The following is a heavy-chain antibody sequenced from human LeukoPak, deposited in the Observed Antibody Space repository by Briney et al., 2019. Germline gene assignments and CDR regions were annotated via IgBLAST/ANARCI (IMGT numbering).Heavy chain of an antibody. J-gene: IGHJ4*02. Sequence: SETLSLTCSVSGGSISSSSYHWGWIRQPPGKGLEWIVTIHYSGNTYYNPSLKSRLTISIDTSKNQFSLKLSSVTAADTAIYYCGRVMNGTPGGNYWGQGTLVTVSS. CDR2: IHYSGNT. D-gene: IGHD1-1*01. V-gene: IGHV4-39*01. CDR1: GGSISSSSYH. CDR3: GRVMNGTPGGNY.